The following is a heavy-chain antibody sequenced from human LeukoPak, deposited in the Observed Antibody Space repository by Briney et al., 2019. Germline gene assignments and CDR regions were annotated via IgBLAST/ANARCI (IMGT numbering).Heavy chain of an antibody. V-gene: IGHV4-38-2*02. CDR1: GYSISSGYY. D-gene: IGHD3-16*01. CDR2: IYHSGST. Sequence: DPSETLSLTCTVSGYSISSGYYWGWIRQPPGKGLEWIGSIYHSGSTYYNPSLKSRVTISVDTSKNQFSLKLSSVTAADTAVYYCARITDPDAFDIWGQGTMVTVSS. CDR3: ARITDPDAFDI. J-gene: IGHJ3*02.